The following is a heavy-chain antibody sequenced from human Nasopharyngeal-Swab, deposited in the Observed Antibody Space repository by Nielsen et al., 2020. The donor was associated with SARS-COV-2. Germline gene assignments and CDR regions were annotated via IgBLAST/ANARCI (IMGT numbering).Heavy chain of an antibody. CDR2: INHSGST. V-gene: IGHV4-34*01. D-gene: IGHD2-2*01. J-gene: IGHJ4*02. CDR3: ARDRVPSYYFDY. Sequence: SETLSLTCAVYGGSFSGYYWSWIRQPPGKGLEWIGEINHSGSTNYNPSLKSRVTISVDTSKNQFSLKLSSVTAADTAVYYCARDRVPSYYFDYWGQGTLVTVSS. CDR1: GGSFSGYY.